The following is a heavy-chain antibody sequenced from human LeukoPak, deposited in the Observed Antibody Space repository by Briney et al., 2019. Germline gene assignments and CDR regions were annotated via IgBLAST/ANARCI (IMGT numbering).Heavy chain of an antibody. Sequence: PGGSLRLSCAASGFTFSGYSMNWVRQAPGKGLEWVSSISSSSSYIYYADSVKGRFTISRDNAKNSLYLQMNSLRAEDTAVYYCARDGVPAATNYYYYYYMDVWGKGTTVTVSS. J-gene: IGHJ6*03. CDR3: ARDGVPAATNYYYYYYMDV. D-gene: IGHD2-2*01. CDR2: ISSSSSYI. V-gene: IGHV3-21*01. CDR1: GFTFSGYS.